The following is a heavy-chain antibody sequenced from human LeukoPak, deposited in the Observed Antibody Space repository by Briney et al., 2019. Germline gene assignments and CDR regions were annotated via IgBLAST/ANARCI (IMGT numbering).Heavy chain of an antibody. J-gene: IGHJ4*02. CDR3: ARTICTYCGGELDY. V-gene: IGHV3-30-3*01. D-gene: IGHD2-21*01. Sequence: GGSLRLSCAASGFTFSSYAMHWVRQAPGKGLEWVAVISYDGSNKYYADTVKGRFTISRDNSKNTLYLQMNSLRAEDTAVYYCARTICTYCGGELDYWGQGTLVTVSS. CDR2: ISYDGSNK. CDR1: GFTFSSYA.